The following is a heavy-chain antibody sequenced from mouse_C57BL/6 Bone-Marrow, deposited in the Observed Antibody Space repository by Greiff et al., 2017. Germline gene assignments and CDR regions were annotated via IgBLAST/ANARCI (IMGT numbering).Heavy chain of an antibody. D-gene: IGHD1-1*01. CDR2: IRLKSDNYAT. Sequence: EVKLMESGGGLVQPGGSMKLSCVASGFTFSNYWMNWVRQSPEKGLEWVAQIRLKSDNYATHYAESVKGRFTISRDDSKSSVYLQMNNLRAEDTGIYYCTGDTTVVHFDDWGQGTTLTVSS. CDR3: TGDTTVVHFDD. J-gene: IGHJ2*01. CDR1: GFTFSNYW. V-gene: IGHV6-3*01.